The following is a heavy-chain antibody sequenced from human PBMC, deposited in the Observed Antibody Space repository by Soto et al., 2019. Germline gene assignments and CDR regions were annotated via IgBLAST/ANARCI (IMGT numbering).Heavy chain of an antibody. CDR2: TRNKANSYSA. Sequence: GGSLRLSCAASGFTFSDYYMDWVRQVPGKGLEWVGRTRNKANSYSAEYAPSVKGRFIISRHDLEDSMYLQMNSLKTEDTAVYYCARDTRGSYDYWGQGALVTVSS. CDR1: GFTFSDYY. D-gene: IGHD1-26*01. J-gene: IGHJ4*02. CDR3: ARDTRGSYDY. V-gene: IGHV3-72*01.